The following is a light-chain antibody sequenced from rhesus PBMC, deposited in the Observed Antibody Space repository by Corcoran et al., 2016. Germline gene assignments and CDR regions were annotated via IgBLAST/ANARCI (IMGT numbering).Light chain of an antibody. CDR3: QQSSNLLT. V-gene: IGKV3-24*04. CDR1: QSVGSY. Sequence: ETVVTQSPATLSLSPGERATLSCRASQSVGSYLAWYQQKPGQAPRLLIYGASSRAPGIPDRFSGSGSGTDFTLTISSLEPEDVGVYYCQQSSNLLTFGGGTKVELK. CDR2: GAS. J-gene: IGKJ4*01.